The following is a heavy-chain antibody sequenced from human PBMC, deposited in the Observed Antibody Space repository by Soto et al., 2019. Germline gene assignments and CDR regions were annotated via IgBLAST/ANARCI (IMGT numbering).Heavy chain of an antibody. Sequence: PXATLSLTCTVCGGCISSYYWSWIRQPPGKGLEWIGYIYYSGSTNYNPSLNSRVTISVDTSKNQFSLKLSSVTAADTAVYYCARGGERYYDISTGYPNWFDPWGQGTLVTVSS. D-gene: IGHD3-9*01. CDR2: IYYSGST. J-gene: IGHJ5*02. V-gene: IGHV4-59*01. CDR3: ARGGERYYDISTGYPNWFDP. CDR1: GGCISSYY.